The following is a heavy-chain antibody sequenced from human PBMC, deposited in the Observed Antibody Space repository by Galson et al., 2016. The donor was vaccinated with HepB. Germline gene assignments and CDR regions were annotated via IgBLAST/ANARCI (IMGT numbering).Heavy chain of an antibody. V-gene: IGHV3-48*02. CDR1: GFTFSSYS. CDR3: ARDGGGGYNLDY. D-gene: IGHD5-24*01. J-gene: IGHJ4*02. CDR2: ITHTTYTI. Sequence: SLRLSCAASGFTFSSYSMNWDRQAPGKGLEWVSHITHTTYTIYYADSVKGRFTISRGNAKNSVYLQMNSLRDEDTAVYYCARDGGGGYNLDYWGQGTLVTVSS.